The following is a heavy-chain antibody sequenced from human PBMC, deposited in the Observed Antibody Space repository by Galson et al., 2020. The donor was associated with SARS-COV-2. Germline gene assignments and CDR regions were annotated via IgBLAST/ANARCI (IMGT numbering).Heavy chain of an antibody. CDR3: AAFVGNNPAY. CDR1: GFRFTASA. J-gene: IGHJ4*02. CDR2: IVVGSGNT. D-gene: IGHD1-26*01. V-gene: IGHV1-58*01. Sequence: SVKVSCKTSGFRFTASAVQWVRQARGQRLEWIGWIVVGSGNTNYAQKFQERVTITRDMSTTTAYMELNSLRSEDTAVYYCAAFVGNNPAYWGEGTLVSVSS.